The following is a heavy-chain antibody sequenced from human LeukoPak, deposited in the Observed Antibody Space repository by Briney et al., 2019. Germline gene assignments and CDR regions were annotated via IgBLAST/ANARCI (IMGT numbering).Heavy chain of an antibody. CDR3: ARRYYYDSSGYYHDY. D-gene: IGHD3-22*01. V-gene: IGHV4-39*01. CDR2: IYYSGST. Sequence: SETLSLTCIVSGGSISISSYYWGWIRQPPGKGLEWIGCIYYSGSTYYNPSLKSRVTISVDTSKNQFSLKLSSVTAADTAVYYCARRYYYDSSGYYHDYWGQGTLVTVSS. CDR1: GGSISISSYY. J-gene: IGHJ4*02.